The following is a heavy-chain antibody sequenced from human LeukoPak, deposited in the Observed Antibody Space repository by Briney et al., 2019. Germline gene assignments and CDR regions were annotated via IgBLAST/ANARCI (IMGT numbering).Heavy chain of an antibody. CDR3: ATGELLSSEYFQH. V-gene: IGHV1-24*01. Sequence: ASVKVSCKVSGYTFTELSMHWVRQAPGKGLEWMGGFDPEDGETIYAQKFQGRVTMTEDTSTDTAYMELSSLRSEDTAVHYCATGELLSSEYFQHWGQGTLVTVSS. D-gene: IGHD1-26*01. CDR1: GYTFTELS. CDR2: FDPEDGET. J-gene: IGHJ1*01.